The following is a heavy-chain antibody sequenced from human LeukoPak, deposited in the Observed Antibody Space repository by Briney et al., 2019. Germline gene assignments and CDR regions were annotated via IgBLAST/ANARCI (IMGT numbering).Heavy chain of an antibody. V-gene: IGHV3-23*01. CDR2: ISGSGDST. CDR3: AKDTAAGTDAIDY. D-gene: IGHD6-13*01. J-gene: IGHJ4*02. Sequence: PGGSLRLSCAASGFTFSSFALSWVRQAPGKGLEWVSSISGSGDSTYYMESVKGRFTISRDNSKNTLYLQMNSLRAEDTAVYYCAKDTAAGTDAIDYWGQGTLVTVSS. CDR1: GFTFSSFA.